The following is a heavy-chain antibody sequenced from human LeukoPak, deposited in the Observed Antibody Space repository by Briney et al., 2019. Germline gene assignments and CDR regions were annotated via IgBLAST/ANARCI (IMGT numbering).Heavy chain of an antibody. D-gene: IGHD3-10*01. V-gene: IGHV3-30-3*01. CDR1: GFTFSSYA. Sequence: PGRSLRLSCAASGFTFSSYAMHWVRQAPGKGLEWVAVISYDGSNKYYADSVKGRFTISRDNSKNTLYLQMNSLRAEDTAVYYCARTYGSGSVHFDYWGQGTLVTVSS. CDR2: ISYDGSNK. J-gene: IGHJ4*02. CDR3: ARTYGSGSVHFDY.